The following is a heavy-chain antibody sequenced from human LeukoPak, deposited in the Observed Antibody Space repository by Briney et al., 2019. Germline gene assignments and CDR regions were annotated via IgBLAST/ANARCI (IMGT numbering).Heavy chain of an antibody. CDR2: ISSSSSTT. D-gene: IGHD3-10*01. CDR3: ARGSYGSGSYSYYGMDV. V-gene: IGHV3-48*02. Sequence: GGSLRLSCAASGFIFSSYSMNWVRPAPGKGLAWVSYISSSSSTTYYADSVKGRFTISRDNAKKSLYLQMNSLRDEDTAVYYCARGSYGSGSYSYYGMDVWGRGTTVTVSS. J-gene: IGHJ6*02. CDR1: GFIFSSYS.